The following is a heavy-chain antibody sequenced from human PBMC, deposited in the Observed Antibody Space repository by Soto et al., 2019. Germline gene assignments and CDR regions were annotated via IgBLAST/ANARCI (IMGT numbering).Heavy chain of an antibody. Sequence: EVQLLDSGGGLVQPGGSLRLSCAASGFIFSNYAMSWVRQAPGKGLEWVSAISGSGGDTFYVGSVKGRFTISRDNSKNTLSLQMNSLRAEDTATYYCAKDAGRGGGLAFDCWGQGTLVTVSS. CDR3: AKDAGRGGGLAFDC. D-gene: IGHD2-15*01. V-gene: IGHV3-23*01. CDR2: ISGSGGDT. CDR1: GFIFSNYA. J-gene: IGHJ4*02.